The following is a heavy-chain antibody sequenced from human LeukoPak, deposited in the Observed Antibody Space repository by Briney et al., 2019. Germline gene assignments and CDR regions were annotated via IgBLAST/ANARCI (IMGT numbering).Heavy chain of an antibody. CDR1: GFTFSNYN. CDR2: INSRSTYI. D-gene: IGHD1-14*01. V-gene: IGHV3-21*01. Sequence: GGSLRLSCGASGFTFSNYNMNWVRQAPGEGLEWVSSINSRSTYIFYADSVMGRFTISRDNAKNSLFLQMNSLRAEDTAVYYCARDETNRIESWGQGTLVTVSS. CDR3: ARDETNRIES. J-gene: IGHJ4*02.